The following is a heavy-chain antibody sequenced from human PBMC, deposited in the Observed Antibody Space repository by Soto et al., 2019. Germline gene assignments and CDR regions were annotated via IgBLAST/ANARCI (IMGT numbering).Heavy chain of an antibody. CDR3: ARGKGMEENYYYYGLDI. CDR1: GYGFTIHA. D-gene: IGHD1-1*01. J-gene: IGHJ6*02. CDR2: INGGTGQT. V-gene: IGHV1-3*01. Sequence: ASVKGSCKTSGYGFTIHAMHWVIQATGQSLEWMGWINGGTGQTKHSQRFQGRVNITRDTSASTAYMELSSLRSEDTAVYYCARGKGMEENYYYYGLDIWGQGTTVTV.